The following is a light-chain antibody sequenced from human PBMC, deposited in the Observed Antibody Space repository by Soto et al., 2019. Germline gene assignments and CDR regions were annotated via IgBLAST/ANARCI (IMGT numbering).Light chain of an antibody. Sequence: DIQITRSPSSLSASVGDRVTIACHASQDISNYLHWYQQKPGKAPKLLIYDASNLETGVPSRFSGSGSGTDFTFTISSLQPEDIATYYCQQYDNFPRAINFGQGTRLEI. J-gene: IGKJ5*01. CDR3: QQYDNFPRAIN. V-gene: IGKV1-33*01. CDR2: DAS. CDR1: QDISNY.